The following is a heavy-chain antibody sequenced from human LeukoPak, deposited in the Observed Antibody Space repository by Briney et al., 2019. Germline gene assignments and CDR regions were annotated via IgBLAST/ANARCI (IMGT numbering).Heavy chain of an antibody. D-gene: IGHD1-26*01. CDR3: ARLGVRGFDP. Sequence: SETLSLTCTVSGGSISGYYWSWIRQPPGKGLEWIGEINHSGSTNYNPSLKSRVTISVDTSKNQFSLKLSSVTAADTAVYYCARLGVRGFDPWGQGTLVTVSS. CDR1: GGSISGYY. CDR2: INHSGST. J-gene: IGHJ5*02. V-gene: IGHV4-34*01.